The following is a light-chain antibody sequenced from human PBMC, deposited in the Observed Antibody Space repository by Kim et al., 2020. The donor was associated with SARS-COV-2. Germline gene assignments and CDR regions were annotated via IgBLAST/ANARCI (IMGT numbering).Light chain of an antibody. V-gene: IGLV2-8*01. CDR2: EVS. Sequence: QSVVTQPPSASGSPGQSVTISCTGTSSDVGGYNSVSWYQQHPGTAPKLLIYEVSKRPSGVPDRFSGSKSGNTASLTVSGLEAEDEAEYYCSSYAGSNTWVFGGGTQLTVL. CDR3: SSYAGSNTWV. CDR1: SSDVGGYNS. J-gene: IGLJ3*02.